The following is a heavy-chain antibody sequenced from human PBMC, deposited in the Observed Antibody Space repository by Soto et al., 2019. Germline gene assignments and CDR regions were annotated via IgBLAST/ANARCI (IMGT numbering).Heavy chain of an antibody. J-gene: IGHJ4*02. D-gene: IGHD6-19*01. CDR1: GFTFDDYA. V-gene: IGHV3-9*01. Sequence: EVQLVESGGGWVQPGRSLRLSCAASGFTFDDYAMHWVRQSPGKGLEWVSGMSWNSGSIGYADSVKGRFTISRDNAKNSLYLQMNSLRAEDTALYYCAKDRGLVLSFYFDYWGQGTLVHVSS. CDR2: MSWNSGSI. CDR3: AKDRGLVLSFYFDY.